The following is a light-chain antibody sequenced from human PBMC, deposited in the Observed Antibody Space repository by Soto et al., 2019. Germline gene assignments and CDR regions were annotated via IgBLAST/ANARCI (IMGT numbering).Light chain of an antibody. V-gene: IGKV3-15*01. Sequence: EIEMTESPATLSVARGEGATLSCRASQSVSTNVAWYQQKPGQAPRLLIYGASIRATTTPAKFSGSGSGTEFTLTISSLQSEDFAVYYCQHYNKWPPWTFGQGTKVDIK. CDR3: QHYNKWPPWT. J-gene: IGKJ1*01. CDR2: GAS. CDR1: QSVSTN.